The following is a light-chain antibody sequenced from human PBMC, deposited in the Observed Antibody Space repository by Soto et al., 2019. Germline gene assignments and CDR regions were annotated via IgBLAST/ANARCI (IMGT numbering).Light chain of an antibody. V-gene: IGKV3-20*01. J-gene: IGKJ4*01. Sequence: EIALTQSPGTLSLSPGERATLSCRASQSVSSSYLAWYQQKPGQAPRLLIYGASSRATGIPDRFSGSGSGTDFTRTISRLEPEDFAVYYFQQYGSSPQLTFGGGTKVEIK. CDR3: QQYGSSPQLT. CDR1: QSVSSSY. CDR2: GAS.